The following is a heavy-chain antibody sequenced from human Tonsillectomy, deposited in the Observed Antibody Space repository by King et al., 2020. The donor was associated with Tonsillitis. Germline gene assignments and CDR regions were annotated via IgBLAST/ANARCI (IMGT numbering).Heavy chain of an antibody. CDR2: VFHRGTT. V-gene: IGHV4-38-2*02. CDR3: ARGVCTSVSCYPHFDY. D-gene: IGHD2-2*01. Sequence: VQLQESGPRLVKPSETLSLTCTVSNFSIASAYYWSWIRQSPGKGLEWMGNVFHRGTTHYNPSLKSRVTISVDTSKNQFSLKLSSVTAADTAMYYCARGVCTSVSCYPHFDYWGQGTLVTVSS. J-gene: IGHJ4*02. CDR1: NFSIASAYY.